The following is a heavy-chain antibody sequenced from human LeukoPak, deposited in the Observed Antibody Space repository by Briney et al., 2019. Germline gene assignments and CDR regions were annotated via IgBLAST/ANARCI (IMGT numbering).Heavy chain of an antibody. CDR1: GFTFSSYS. Sequence: GGSPRLSCAASGFTFSSYSMNWVRQAPGKGLEWVSSISSSSSYIYYADSVKGRFTISRDNAKNSLYLQMNSLRAEDTAVYYCARTYSSSWYYDRRLIWWFDPWGQGTLVTVSS. D-gene: IGHD6-13*01. V-gene: IGHV3-21*01. J-gene: IGHJ5*02. CDR3: ARTYSSSWYYDRRLIWWFDP. CDR2: ISSSSSYI.